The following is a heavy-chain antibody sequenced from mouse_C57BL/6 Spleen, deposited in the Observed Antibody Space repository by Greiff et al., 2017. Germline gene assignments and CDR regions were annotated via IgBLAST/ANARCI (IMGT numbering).Heavy chain of an antibody. J-gene: IGHJ3*01. D-gene: IGHD2-3*01. CDR3: ARSVPYDGYYPPFAY. CDR1: GYTFTDYN. Sequence: VQLQQSGPELVKPGASVKMSCKASGYTFTDYNMHWVKQSHGKSLEWIGYINPNNGGTSYNQKFKGKATLTVNKSSSTAYMELRSLTSEDSAVYYCARSVPYDGYYPPFAYWGQGTLVTVSA. V-gene: IGHV1-22*01. CDR2: INPNNGGT.